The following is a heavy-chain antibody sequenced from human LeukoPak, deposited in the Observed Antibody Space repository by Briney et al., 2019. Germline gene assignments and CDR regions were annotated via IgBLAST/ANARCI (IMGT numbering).Heavy chain of an antibody. Sequence: ASVKVSCKASGGTFSSYAISWVRQAPGQGLEWMGGIIPIFGTANYAQKFQGRVTITADESTSTAYMELSSLRPEDTAVYYCARLHYYDSWYYGMDVWGQGTTVTVSS. CDR2: IIPIFGTA. J-gene: IGHJ6*02. CDR3: ARLHYYDSWYYGMDV. V-gene: IGHV1-69*13. D-gene: IGHD3-22*01. CDR1: GGTFSSYA.